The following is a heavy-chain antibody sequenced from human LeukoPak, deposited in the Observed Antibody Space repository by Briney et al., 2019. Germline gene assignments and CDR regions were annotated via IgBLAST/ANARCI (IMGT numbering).Heavy chain of an antibody. Sequence: TETLSLTCTVSGGSIRSYYWSWIRQPPGKVLEWIGYIYTSGSTNYNPSLKSRVTISVDTSKNQFSLKLSSVTAADTAVYYCARHPLRGSAFRFDPWGQGTLVTVSS. CDR2: IYTSGST. D-gene: IGHD2/OR15-2a*01. CDR1: GGSIRSYY. J-gene: IGHJ5*02. CDR3: ARHPLRGSAFRFDP. V-gene: IGHV4-4*09.